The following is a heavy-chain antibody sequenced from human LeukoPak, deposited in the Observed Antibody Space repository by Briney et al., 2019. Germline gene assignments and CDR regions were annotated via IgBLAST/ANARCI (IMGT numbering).Heavy chain of an antibody. CDR3: ARVRTVFGVVAYYYYMDV. D-gene: IGHD3-3*01. Sequence: SLKVSCKASANTFTSYDINREREGPGQGLEWMGWMNPNSGNTGYAQKFQGRVTMTSNTTIRTAYMELSSLRSEDTAVYYCARVRTVFGVVAYYYYMDVWGKGTTVTVSS. J-gene: IGHJ6*03. CDR1: ANTFTSYD. CDR2: MNPNSGNT. V-gene: IGHV1-8*02.